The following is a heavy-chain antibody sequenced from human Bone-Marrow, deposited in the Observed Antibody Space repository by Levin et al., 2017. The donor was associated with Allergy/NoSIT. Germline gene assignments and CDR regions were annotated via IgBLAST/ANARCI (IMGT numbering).Heavy chain of an antibody. V-gene: IGHV4-59*01. Sequence: SETLSLTCSVSGGYISSYYWSWIRQPPGKGLEWIAYIYHSGSTNYNPSLKSRATISVDRSKKQFSLNLNSVTAAATAVYYCAGGVGTTHFQHWGQGTLVTVSS. CDR3: AGGVGTTHFQH. J-gene: IGHJ1*01. CDR1: GGYISSYY. CDR2: IYHSGST. D-gene: IGHD3-16*01.